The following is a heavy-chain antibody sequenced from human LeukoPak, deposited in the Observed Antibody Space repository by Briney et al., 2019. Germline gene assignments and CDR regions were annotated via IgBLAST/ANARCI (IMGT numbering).Heavy chain of an antibody. Sequence: GGSLRLSFSGPGFTVCDYWVGLVRPASGKGLEGVANIKQDGSDKNYADSVKGRFTILRDNAKNSLYLQMNSLRAEDTAVYYCASPFRYQLLVPYWGQGTLVTVSS. D-gene: IGHD6-13*01. CDR2: IKQDGSDK. V-gene: IGHV3-7*03. CDR1: GFTVCDYW. J-gene: IGHJ4*02. CDR3: ASPFRYQLLVPY.